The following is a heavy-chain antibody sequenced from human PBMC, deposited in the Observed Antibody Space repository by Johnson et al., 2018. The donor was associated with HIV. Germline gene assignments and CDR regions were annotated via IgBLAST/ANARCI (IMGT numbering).Heavy chain of an antibody. D-gene: IGHD6-13*01. J-gene: IGHJ3*02. CDR3: AKGGGQQLAHAFDI. CDR1: GFTFSSYA. V-gene: IGHV3-30*02. Sequence: QEKLVESGGGVVQPGRSLRLSCAASGFTFSSYAMHWVRQAPGTGLEWVAFIRYDGSKKYYEDSVKGRFTISRDNAKNSLYLQMNSLRAEDTALYYCAKGGGQQLAHAFDIWGQGTMVTVSS. CDR2: IRYDGSKK.